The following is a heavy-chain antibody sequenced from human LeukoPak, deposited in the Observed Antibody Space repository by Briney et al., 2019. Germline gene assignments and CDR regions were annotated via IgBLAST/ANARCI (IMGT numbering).Heavy chain of an antibody. J-gene: IGHJ4*02. V-gene: IGHV3-30-3*01. CDR2: ISYDGSNK. Sequence: PGGSLRLSCAASGLTFSSYAMHWVRQAPGKGLEWVAVISYDGSNKYYADSVKGRFTISRDNSKNTLYLQMNSLRAEDTAVYYCARDATYYDFWSGYPDYWGQGTLVTVSS. CDR1: GLTFSSYA. D-gene: IGHD3-3*01. CDR3: ARDATYYDFWSGYPDY.